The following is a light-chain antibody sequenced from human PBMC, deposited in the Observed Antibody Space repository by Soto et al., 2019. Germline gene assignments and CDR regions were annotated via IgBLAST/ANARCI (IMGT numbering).Light chain of an antibody. Sequence: EIVLTQSPATLSLSPGERATLSCGASQSVSSYLAWYQQKPGQAPRLLIYGASTRATGIPARFSGSGSGTEFTLTISSLQSEDFAVYYCQQYNNWPITFGQGTRLEIK. V-gene: IGKV3-15*01. CDR1: QSVSSY. CDR3: QQYNNWPIT. CDR2: GAS. J-gene: IGKJ5*01.